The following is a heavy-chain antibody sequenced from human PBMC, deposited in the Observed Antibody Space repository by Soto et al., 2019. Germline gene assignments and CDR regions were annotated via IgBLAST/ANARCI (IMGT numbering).Heavy chain of an antibody. CDR2: IYYSGST. CDR1: GGSISSSSYY. D-gene: IGHD5-12*01. V-gene: IGHV4-39*01. J-gene: IGHJ4*02. Sequence: SETLSLTCTVSGGSISSSSYYWGWIRQPPGKGLEWIGSIYYSGSTYYNPSLKSRVTISVDTSKNQFSLKLSSVTAADTAAYYCAKAWHWRWLPRYFDYWGQGTLVTVSS. CDR3: AKAWHWRWLPRYFDY.